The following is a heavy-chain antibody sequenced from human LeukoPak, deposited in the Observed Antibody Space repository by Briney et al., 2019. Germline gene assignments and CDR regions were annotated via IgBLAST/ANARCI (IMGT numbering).Heavy chain of an antibody. CDR1: GYTFTDYY. CDR3: ARGLRRYCGGDCPYYFDY. Sequence: ASVKVSCKASGYTFTDYYLQWVRQAPGQGLEWMGWINPNSGGTEYAQTFQGRVTMTRDTSISTAYMELSRLRSDDTAVYYCARGLRRYCGGDCPYYFDYWGQGTLVTVSS. D-gene: IGHD2-21*02. J-gene: IGHJ4*02. V-gene: IGHV1-2*02. CDR2: INPNSGGT.